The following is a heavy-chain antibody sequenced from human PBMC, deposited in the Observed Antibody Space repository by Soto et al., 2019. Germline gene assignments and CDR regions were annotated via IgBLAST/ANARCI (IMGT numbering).Heavy chain of an antibody. J-gene: IGHJ4*02. CDR2: ISYDGSNK. V-gene: IGHV3-30-3*01. CDR1: GFTFSSYA. Sequence: GGSLRLSCAASGFTFSSYAMHWVRQAPGKGLEWVAVISYDGSNKYYADSVKGRFTISRDNSKNTLYLQMNSLRAEDTAVYYCAREIVVVVPAASYYFDYWGQGTLVTVSS. CDR3: AREIVVVVPAASYYFDY. D-gene: IGHD2-2*01.